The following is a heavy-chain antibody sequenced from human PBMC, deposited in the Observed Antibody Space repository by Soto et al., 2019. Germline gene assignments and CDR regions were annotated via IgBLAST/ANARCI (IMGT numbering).Heavy chain of an antibody. CDR3: ARGSVEKLDYFDY. V-gene: IGHV3-33*01. Sequence: QVQLVESGGGVVQPGRSLRLSCAASGFTFSSYGMHWVRQAPGKGLEWVAVIWYDGSNKYYADSVKGRFTISRDNSKNTLDRQMNSLRAEDTAVYYCARGSVEKLDYFDYWGQGTLVTVSS. J-gene: IGHJ4*02. D-gene: IGHD3-10*01. CDR1: GFTFSSYG. CDR2: IWYDGSNK.